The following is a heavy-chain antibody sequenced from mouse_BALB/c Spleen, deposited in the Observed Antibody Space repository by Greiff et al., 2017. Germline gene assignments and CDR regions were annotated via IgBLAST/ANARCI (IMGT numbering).Heavy chain of an antibody. Sequence: VQGVESGAELARPGASVKLSCKASGYTFTSYWMQWVKQRPGQGLEWIGAIYPGDGDTRYTQKFKGKATLTADKSSSTAYMQLSSLASEDSAVYYCARGGYGNYDAMDYWGQGTSVTVSS. CDR2: IYPGDGDT. V-gene: IGHV1-87*01. CDR3: ARGGYGNYDAMDY. D-gene: IGHD2-10*02. CDR1: GYTFTSYW. J-gene: IGHJ4*01.